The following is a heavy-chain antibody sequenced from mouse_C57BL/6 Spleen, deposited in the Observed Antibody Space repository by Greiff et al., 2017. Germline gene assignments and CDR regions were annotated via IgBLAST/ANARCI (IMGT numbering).Heavy chain of an antibody. J-gene: IGHJ4*01. V-gene: IGHV1-64*01. Sequence: QVQLQQPGAELVKPGASVKLSCKASGYTFTSYWMHWLKQRPGQGLEWIGMIHPNSGSTNYNEKFKSKATLTVDKSSSTAYMQLSSLTSEDSAVYYCARSYGKPYAMDYWGQGTSVTVSS. CDR1: GYTFTSYW. D-gene: IGHD2-10*02. CDR2: IHPNSGST. CDR3: ARSYGKPYAMDY.